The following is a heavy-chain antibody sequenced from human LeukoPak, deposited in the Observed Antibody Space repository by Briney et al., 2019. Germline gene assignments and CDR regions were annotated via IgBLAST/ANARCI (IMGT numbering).Heavy chain of an antibody. Sequence: PGGSLRLSCAASGFTFSSYWMNWVRQDPGKGLEWVANIKKDGSDKNYLGSVKGRFTISRDNAKNSLYVQMNSLRVEDTAVYYCVAGSGWRFDYWGQGTLVTVSS. J-gene: IGHJ4*02. D-gene: IGHD6-19*01. CDR3: VAGSGWRFDY. V-gene: IGHV3-7*01. CDR1: GFTFSSYW. CDR2: IKKDGSDK.